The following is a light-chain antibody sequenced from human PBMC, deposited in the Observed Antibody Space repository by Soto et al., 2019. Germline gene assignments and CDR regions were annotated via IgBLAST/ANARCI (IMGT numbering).Light chain of an antibody. J-gene: IGKJ1*01. CDR1: QSVSSY. CDR3: QQRISWPRT. Sequence: EIEVTQSPATLSLSPGERATLSCRASQSVSSYLAWYQQKPGQAPRLLIYDASNRATGIPARFSGSGSGTDFTLTISSLEPEDFAVYYCQQRISWPRTFGQGTKVDIK. V-gene: IGKV3-11*01. CDR2: DAS.